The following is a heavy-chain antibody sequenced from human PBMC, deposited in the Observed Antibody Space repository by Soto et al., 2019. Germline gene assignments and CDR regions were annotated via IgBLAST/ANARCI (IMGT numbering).Heavy chain of an antibody. J-gene: IGHJ4*02. Sequence: GESLKISCKGCGYSFTSYWIGWVRQMPGKGLEWMGIIYPGDSDTRYSPSFQGQVTISADKSISTAYLQWSSLKASDTAMYYCARQESYYDSSGYSGNWGQGTLVTVSS. CDR2: IYPGDSDT. V-gene: IGHV5-51*01. CDR1: GYSFTSYW. D-gene: IGHD3-22*01. CDR3: ARQESYYDSSGYSGN.